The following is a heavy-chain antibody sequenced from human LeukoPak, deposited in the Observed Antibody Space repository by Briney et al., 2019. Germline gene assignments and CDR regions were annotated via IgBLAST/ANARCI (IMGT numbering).Heavy chain of an antibody. Sequence: GGSLRLSCAASGFTFSNYMMHWVRQAPGKGLVWVSHINGDGSTTSYADSVKGRFTISRDNAKNTVYLQMNSLRAEDTAVYYCAKGGSSSPRSTFDYWGQGTLLTVSS. CDR2: INGDGSTT. V-gene: IGHV3-74*01. CDR3: AKGGSSSPRSTFDY. D-gene: IGHD6-13*01. J-gene: IGHJ4*02. CDR1: GFTFSNYM.